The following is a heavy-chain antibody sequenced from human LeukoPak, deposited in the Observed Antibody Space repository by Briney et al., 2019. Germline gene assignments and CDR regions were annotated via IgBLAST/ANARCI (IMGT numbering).Heavy chain of an antibody. V-gene: IGHV1-46*03. J-gene: IGHJ2*01. CDR2: INPSGGST. CDR1: GGTFSSYA. CDR3: ARDYDYGGNSGSWYFDL. D-gene: IGHD4-23*01. Sequence: ASVKVSCKASGGTFSSYAISWVRQAPGQGLEWMGIINPSGGSTSYAQKFQGRVTMTRDTSTSTVYMELSSLRSEDTAVYYCARDYDYGGNSGSWYFDLWGRGTLVTVSS.